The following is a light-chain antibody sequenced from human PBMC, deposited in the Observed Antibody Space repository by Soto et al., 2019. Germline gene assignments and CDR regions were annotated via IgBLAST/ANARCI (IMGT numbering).Light chain of an antibody. CDR3: QSYDSSLSGPVV. J-gene: IGLJ2*01. CDR2: GNS. CDR1: SSNIGAGYD. Sequence: QPVLTQPPSISGAPGQRVTISCTGSSSNIGAGYDVHWYQQLPGTAPKLLIYGNSNRPSGVPDRFSGSKSGTPASLAITGLQAEDEADYYCQSYDSSLSGPVVFGGGTKVTVL. V-gene: IGLV1-40*01.